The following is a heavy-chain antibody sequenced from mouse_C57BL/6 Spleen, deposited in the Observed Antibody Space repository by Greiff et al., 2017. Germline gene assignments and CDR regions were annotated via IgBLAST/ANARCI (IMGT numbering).Heavy chain of an antibody. V-gene: IGHV1-82*01. CDR1: GYAFSSSW. CDR3: ARTPYGDFDY. Sequence: QVQLQQSGPELVKPGASVKISCKASGYAFSSSWMNWVKQRPGKGLEWIGRIYPGDGDTNYNGKFKGKATLTADKSSSTAYMQLSSLTSEDAAVYFCARTPYGDFDYWGQGTTRTVSS. J-gene: IGHJ2*01. CDR2: IYPGDGDT. D-gene: IGHD1-1*02.